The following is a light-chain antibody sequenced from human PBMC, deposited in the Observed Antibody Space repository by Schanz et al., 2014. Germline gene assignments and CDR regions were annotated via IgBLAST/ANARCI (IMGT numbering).Light chain of an antibody. CDR3: MQALHNPLS. J-gene: IGKJ4*01. CDR2: LAS. CDR1: ESLLHSDGYNY. V-gene: IGKV2-28*01. Sequence: DIVMTQSPLSLPVTPGEPASISCRSSESLLHSDGYNYLDWYLQKPGQSPQLLIYLASHRASGVPDRFSGSGSGTDFTLKIGRVEAEDVGVYYCMQALHNPLSFGGGTKVEI.